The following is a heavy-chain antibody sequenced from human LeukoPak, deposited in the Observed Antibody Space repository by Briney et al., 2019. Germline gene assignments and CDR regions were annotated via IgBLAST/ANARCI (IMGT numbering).Heavy chain of an antibody. CDR3: ARDRGGTGWFTFDY. Sequence: GGSLRLSCVASGFTFSAYSLNWVRQAPGRGLEWVSSISTSGSYMYYADSLKGRFTISRDNAKDTLFLGMSSLRAEDTAMYYCARDRGGTGWFTFDYWGQGTLVTVSS. J-gene: IGHJ4*02. D-gene: IGHD6-19*01. CDR2: ISTSGSYM. CDR1: GFTFSAYS. V-gene: IGHV3-21*01.